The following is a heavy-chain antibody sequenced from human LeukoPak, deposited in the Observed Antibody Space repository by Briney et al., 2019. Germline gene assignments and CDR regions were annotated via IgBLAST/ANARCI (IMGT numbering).Heavy chain of an antibody. CDR2: ISYDGSNK. CDR1: GFTLDDYG. CDR3: AKEADYYGSGSYSTLSY. Sequence: GGAPRLSCAASGFTLDDYGMNWVRQVSGKVLEGVAVISYDGSNKYYADSVKGRFTISRDNSKNTLYLQMNSLRAEDTAVYYCAKEADYYGSGSYSTLSYWGQGTLVTVSS. D-gene: IGHD3-10*01. J-gene: IGHJ4*02. V-gene: IGHV3-30*18.